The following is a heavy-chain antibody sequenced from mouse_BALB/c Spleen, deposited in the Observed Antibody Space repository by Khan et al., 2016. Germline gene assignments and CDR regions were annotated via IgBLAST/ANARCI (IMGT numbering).Heavy chain of an antibody. V-gene: IGHV3-2*02. CDR3: ARDYGYYYWYFGV. J-gene: IGHJ1*01. Sequence: EVQLQESGPGLVKPSQSLSLTCTVTGYSITSDYAWNWIRQFPGNKLEWMGYISYSGSTNYNPSLKSRLSITRDTSKNQFFLQLNSVTTEDTATXYCARDYGYYYWYFGVWGAGTTVPVSS. D-gene: IGHD1-2*01. CDR2: ISYSGST. CDR1: GYSITSDYA.